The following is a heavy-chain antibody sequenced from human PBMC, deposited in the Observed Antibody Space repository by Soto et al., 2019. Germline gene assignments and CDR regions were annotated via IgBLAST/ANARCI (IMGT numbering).Heavy chain of an antibody. CDR3: AHTVAPRIFDY. Sequence: QINLKEAGPTLVKPTQTLTLTCSCSGFSLITSGVGVGWIRQPPGKALEWIAIIYWDDDKGYSTSLKSRLTITTDTSKSQVVMTMTNMDPADTATYYCAHTVAPRIFDYWGQGTLVTVSS. CDR2: IYWDDDK. V-gene: IGHV2-5*02. CDR1: GFSLITSGVG. J-gene: IGHJ4*02. D-gene: IGHD2-15*01.